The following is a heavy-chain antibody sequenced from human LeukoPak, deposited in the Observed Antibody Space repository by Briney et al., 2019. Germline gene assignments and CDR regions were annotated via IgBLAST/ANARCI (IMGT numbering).Heavy chain of an antibody. D-gene: IGHD5-24*01. V-gene: IGHV3-11*01. J-gene: IGHJ4*02. Sequence: GGSLRLSCAASGFTFSDYYMSWIRQAPGKGLEWVSYISGNGNIIYYADSVKGRSTISRDNAKNTLFLQMNSLRAEGTALYYCARLPNYYFDYWDQGTLVTVSS. CDR1: GFTFSDYY. CDR2: ISGNGNII. CDR3: ARLPNYYFDY.